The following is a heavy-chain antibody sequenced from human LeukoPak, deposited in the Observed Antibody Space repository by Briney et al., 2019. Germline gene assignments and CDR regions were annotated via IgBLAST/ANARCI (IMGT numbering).Heavy chain of an antibody. V-gene: IGHV1-2*04. J-gene: IGHJ4*02. CDR2: INPNSGGT. CDR1: GYTFTGYY. D-gene: IGHD6-19*01. CDR3: ARDMYEIAVAGTGIRMDY. Sequence: ASVKVSCKASGYTFTGYYMHWVRQAPGQGLEWMGWINPNSGGTNYAQKFQGWVTMTRDTSISTAYMELSRLRSDDTAVYYCARDMYEIAVAGTGIRMDYWGQGTLHTVSS.